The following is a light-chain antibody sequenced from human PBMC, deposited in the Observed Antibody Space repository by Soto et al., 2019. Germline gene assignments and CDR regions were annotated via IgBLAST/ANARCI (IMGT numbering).Light chain of an antibody. J-gene: IGKJ4*01. V-gene: IGKV3-15*01. CDR2: DAS. CDR3: QHYVNWPLT. CDR1: QSVSSD. Sequence: EIVLTQSPATLSLSPGERATFSCRASQSVSSDLVWYQHKPGQAPRLLIYDASIRATGVPARFSGSRSGAEFTLTISSLQSEDFAVYYCQHYVNWPLTFGGGTKVDIK.